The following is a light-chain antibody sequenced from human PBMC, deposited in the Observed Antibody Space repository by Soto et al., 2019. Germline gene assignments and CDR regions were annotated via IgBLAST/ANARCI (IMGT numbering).Light chain of an antibody. CDR1: QSITTF. Sequence: GDRVTITCRASQSITTFLAWYQQKPGKAPQILIYDASKLEPGVPSRLSGGGSGTEFTLTISRLQPDDFATYYCQQYSTYPLTFGGGTKVDIK. CDR3: QQYSTYPLT. J-gene: IGKJ4*01. V-gene: IGKV1-5*01. CDR2: DAS.